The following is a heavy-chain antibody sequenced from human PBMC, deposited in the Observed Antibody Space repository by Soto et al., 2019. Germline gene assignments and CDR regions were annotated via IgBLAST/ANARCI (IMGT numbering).Heavy chain of an antibody. J-gene: IGHJ6*02. CDR2: IKSKIDGGTS. D-gene: IGHD2-8*01. CDR3: ATMGHCSNGVCSYYYYGMDV. V-gene: IGHV3-15*07. CDR1: GFTFSHAW. Sequence: EVQLVESGGGLVKPGGSLRLSCGASGFTFSHAWMNWVRQAPGKGLEWVGRIKSKIDGGTSDYAAPVKGRFSISRDDSKDTLFLQMNILKTEDSAVYVGATMGHCSNGVCSYYYYGMDVWGLGTTVTVSS.